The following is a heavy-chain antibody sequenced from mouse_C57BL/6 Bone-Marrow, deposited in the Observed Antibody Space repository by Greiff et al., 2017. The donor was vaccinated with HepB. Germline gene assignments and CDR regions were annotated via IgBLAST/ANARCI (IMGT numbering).Heavy chain of an antibody. Sequence: VQLQQSGAELVKPGASVKLSCTASGFNIKDYYMHWVKQRTEQGLEWIGRIDPEDGETKYASKFQGKATITADTSSNTAYLQLSSLTSEDTAVYYCAREEAMDYWGQGTSVTVSS. CDR3: AREEAMDY. CDR2: IDPEDGET. CDR1: GFNIKDYY. J-gene: IGHJ4*01. V-gene: IGHV14-2*01.